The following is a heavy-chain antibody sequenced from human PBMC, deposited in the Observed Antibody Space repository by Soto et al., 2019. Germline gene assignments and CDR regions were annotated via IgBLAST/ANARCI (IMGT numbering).Heavy chain of an antibody. V-gene: IGHV3-33*01. CDR2: IWYDGSNK. Sequence: GGSLRLSCAASGFTFSSYGMHWVRQAPGKGLEWVAVIWYDGSNKYYADSVKGRFTISRDNSKNTLYLQMNSLRAEDTAVYYCARDPEQYYYGSGTHAFDIWGQGTMVTVSS. CDR1: GFTFSSYG. J-gene: IGHJ3*02. D-gene: IGHD3-10*01. CDR3: ARDPEQYYYGSGTHAFDI.